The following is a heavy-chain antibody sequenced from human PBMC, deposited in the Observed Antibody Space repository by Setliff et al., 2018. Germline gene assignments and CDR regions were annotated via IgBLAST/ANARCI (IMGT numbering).Heavy chain of an antibody. J-gene: IGHJ3*01. CDR3: AREVGTSTSSDAFDV. Sequence: TLSLTCTVSGDSISSGDYFWSWIRQPPGKGLEWIAYIYHSGSAYYNPSLKSRVTMSVDTSKNQLSLHLPSVTAADTAVYYCAREVGTSTSSDAFDVWGQGMMVTVSS. CDR2: IYHSGSA. D-gene: IGHD1-26*01. CDR1: GDSISSGDYF. V-gene: IGHV4-30-4*08.